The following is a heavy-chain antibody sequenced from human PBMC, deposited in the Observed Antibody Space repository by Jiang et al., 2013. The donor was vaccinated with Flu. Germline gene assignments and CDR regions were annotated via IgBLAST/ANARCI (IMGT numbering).Heavy chain of an antibody. CDR1: GGSISSYY. V-gene: IGHV4-59*01. J-gene: IGHJ6*02. D-gene: IGHD2-15*01. CDR3: ARDGGESYYYYGMDV. Sequence: LLKPSETLSLTCTVSGGSISSYYWSWIRQPPGKGLEWIGYIYYSGSTNYNPSLKSRVTISVDTSKNQFSLKLSSVTAADTAVYYCARDGGESYYYYGMDVWGQGDHGHRLL. CDR2: IYYSGST.